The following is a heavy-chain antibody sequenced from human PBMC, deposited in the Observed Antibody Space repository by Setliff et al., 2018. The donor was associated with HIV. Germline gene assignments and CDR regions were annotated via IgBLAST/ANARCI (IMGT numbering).Heavy chain of an antibody. V-gene: IGHV3-15*01. CDR2: IKSKTDGGTT. D-gene: IGHD2-2*01. CDR3: TTGIVVVPAANPFDAFDI. Sequence: PGGSLRLSCAASGFTFSNAWMSWVRQAPGKGLEWVGRIKSKTDGGTTDYAAPVKGRFTISRDDSKNTLYLQMNSLKTEDTAVYYCTTGIVVVPAANPFDAFDIWGQGTMVTVSS. CDR1: GFTFSNAW. J-gene: IGHJ3*02.